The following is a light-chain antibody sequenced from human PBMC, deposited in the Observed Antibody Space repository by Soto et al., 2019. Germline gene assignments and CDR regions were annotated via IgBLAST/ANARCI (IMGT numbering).Light chain of an antibody. CDR2: GAS. V-gene: IGKV3D-7*01. CDR3: QQDYHSLT. CDR1: QSVSSSY. Sequence: PGERVTLSCSASQSVSSSYLTWYQQKPGQAPRLLIYGASTRATGIPARFSGSGSGTDFTLTISSLQPEDFAVYYCQQDYHSLTFGGGTKVEIK. J-gene: IGKJ4*01.